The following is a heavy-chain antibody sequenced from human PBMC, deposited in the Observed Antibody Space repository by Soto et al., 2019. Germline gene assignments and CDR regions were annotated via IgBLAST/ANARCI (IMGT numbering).Heavy chain of an antibody. CDR2: IYWDDDE. CDR3: VHRRVKADTLNY. D-gene: IGHD6-19*01. V-gene: IGHV2-5*02. Sequence: QITLKESGPTLVKPTQTLTLTCTFSGFSLTTNGVAVGWIRQPPGKALEWLALIYWDDDERYSPSLKSRLTITKDTSKNQVVLTMTNMDPLDTATYYCVHRRVKADTLNYWGQGTRVTVSS. J-gene: IGHJ4*02. CDR1: GFSLTTNGVA.